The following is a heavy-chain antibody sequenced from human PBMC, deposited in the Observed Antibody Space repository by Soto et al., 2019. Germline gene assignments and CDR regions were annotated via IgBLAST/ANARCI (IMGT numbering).Heavy chain of an antibody. J-gene: IGHJ4*02. CDR3: ARGPYYSGSGPLDY. V-gene: IGHV3-33*01. CDR1: GFTFSSHG. D-gene: IGHD3-10*01. CDR2: IGYDGNDK. Sequence: GGSLRLSCAASGFTFSSHGMHWVRQAPGKGLEWVAVIGYDGNDKFYVDSVKGRFTISRDNSKNTLYLLMNNLKAEDTAIYYCARGPYYSGSGPLDYWGQGTPVTVSS.